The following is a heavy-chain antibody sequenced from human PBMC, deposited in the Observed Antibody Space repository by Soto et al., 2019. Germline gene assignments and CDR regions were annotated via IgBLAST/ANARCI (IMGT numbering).Heavy chain of an antibody. J-gene: IGHJ4*02. CDR2: ITSDTNTI. CDR1: GFPFSIYS. Sequence: EVQLVESGGGLVQPGGSLRLTCVASGFPFSIYSMNWVRQAPGKGLEWSSYITSDTNTIKYADSVKGRFTISRDNAKNLVYLQMNSLRDEDTAVYFCARSVEGHFDYWGQCTVVTVSS. V-gene: IGHV3-48*02. CDR3: ARSVEGHFDY. D-gene: IGHD6-19*01.